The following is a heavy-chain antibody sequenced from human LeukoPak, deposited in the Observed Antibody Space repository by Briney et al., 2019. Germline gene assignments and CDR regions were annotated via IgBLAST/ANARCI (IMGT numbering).Heavy chain of an antibody. CDR1: GYTFTSYD. CDR2: MNPNSGNT. Sequence: ASVKVSCKASGYTFTSYDINWVRQATGQGLEGMGWMNPNSGNTGYAQKFQGRVTMTRNTSISTAYMELSSLRSEDTAVYYCARETAAATHYYYYYYMDVWGKGTTVTVSS. D-gene: IGHD6-13*01. J-gene: IGHJ6*03. CDR3: ARETAAATHYYYYYYMDV. V-gene: IGHV1-8*01.